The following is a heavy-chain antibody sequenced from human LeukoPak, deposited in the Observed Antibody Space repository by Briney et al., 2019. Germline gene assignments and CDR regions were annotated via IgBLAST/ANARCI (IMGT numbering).Heavy chain of an antibody. V-gene: IGHV3-7*01. Sequence: GGSLRLSCAASGFTFSSYWMSWVRQAPGKGLEWGANIKQDGSEKYYVDSVKGRFTISRDNAKNSLYLQMNSLRAEDTAVYYCARDCSSTSCYQAFDYWGQGTLVTVSS. CDR2: IKQDGSEK. CDR3: ARDCSSTSCYQAFDY. CDR1: GFTFSSYW. J-gene: IGHJ4*02. D-gene: IGHD2-2*01.